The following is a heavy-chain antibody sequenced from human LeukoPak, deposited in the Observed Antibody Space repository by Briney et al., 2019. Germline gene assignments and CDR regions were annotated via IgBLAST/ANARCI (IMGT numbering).Heavy chain of an antibody. Sequence: GGSLRLSCAASGFTFSTYWMSWVRQAPGKGLEWVAVMSYDGSNKYYADSVKGRFTISRDNSKNTLYLQMNSLRAEDTAVYYCASHDRKHWGQGTLVTVSS. J-gene: IGHJ1*01. CDR2: MSYDGSNK. V-gene: IGHV3-30*03. CDR1: GFTFSTYW. CDR3: ASHDRKH.